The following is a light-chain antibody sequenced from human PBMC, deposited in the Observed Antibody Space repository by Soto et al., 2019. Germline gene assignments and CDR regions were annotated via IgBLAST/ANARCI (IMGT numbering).Light chain of an antibody. CDR2: EVY. CDR1: SSDVGGYNF. V-gene: IGLV2-8*01. J-gene: IGLJ1*01. Sequence: QSALTQPPAASGSPGQSVTISCTGTSSDVGGYNFVSWYQHHPGKAPKLMIYEVYKRASGAPDRFSGSKFGNTASLTVSGLQAEDEDDYCCGLYAGSTTFVFGSGTKVTVL. CDR3: GLYAGSTTFV.